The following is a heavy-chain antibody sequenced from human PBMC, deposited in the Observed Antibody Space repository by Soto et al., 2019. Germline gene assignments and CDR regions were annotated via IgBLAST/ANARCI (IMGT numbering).Heavy chain of an antibody. J-gene: IGHJ5*02. CDR2: ISYDGSNK. CDR3: EKAHDTYDDQKWFET. Sequence: FLTLSCAASGFTFSSYCMHWVRQTPVKGLEWVAVISYDGSNKYYADSVKGRFTISRDNSRNTLYLQMNSPRADDTAVYYCEKAHDTYDDQKWFETWGQGTLVTVSS. CDR1: GFTFSSYC. D-gene: IGHD3-22*01. V-gene: IGHV3-30*18.